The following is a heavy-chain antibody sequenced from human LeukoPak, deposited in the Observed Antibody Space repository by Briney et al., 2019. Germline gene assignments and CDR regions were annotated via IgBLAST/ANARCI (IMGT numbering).Heavy chain of an antibody. J-gene: IGHJ4*02. CDR2: ISPYNGNT. D-gene: IGHD6-13*01. V-gene: IGHV1-18*01. Sequence: ASVKVSCKASGYTFTTYGIIWVRQAPGQGLEWMGWISPYNGNTRYAQKVQGRVTMTTDTSTSTAFMEVRTLRSDDTAVYYCTRDLRALGQQLGSYFDYWGQGTLVTVSS. CDR1: GYTFTTYG. CDR3: TRDLRALGQQLGSYFDY.